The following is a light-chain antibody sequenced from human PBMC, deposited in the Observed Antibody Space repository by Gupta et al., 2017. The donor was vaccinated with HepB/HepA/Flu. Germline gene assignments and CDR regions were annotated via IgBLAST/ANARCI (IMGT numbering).Light chain of an antibody. CDR2: ATS. Sequence: DIQMTQSPSSLSASVGDRVTITCRSSQRITSYLNWYQQKPGKAPKLLIYATSNLQSGVPSRFSGSGSETDFTLTISSLQPEDFATYFCQQTYTTPRTFGPGTKVDL. J-gene: IGKJ3*01. CDR1: QRITSY. V-gene: IGKV1-39*01. CDR3: QQTYTTPRT.